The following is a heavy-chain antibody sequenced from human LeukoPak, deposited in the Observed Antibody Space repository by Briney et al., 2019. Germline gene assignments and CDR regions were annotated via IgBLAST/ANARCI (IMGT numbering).Heavy chain of an antibody. CDR2: IGGGGFNT. D-gene: IGHD2-21*01. V-gene: IGHV3-23*01. J-gene: IGHJ4*02. CDR1: GFTFTDYP. Sequence: PGGSLRLSCVASGFTFTDYPMSTVRQAPGKGLEWVSSIGGGGFNTHYADSVKRRFSISRDTSTNTLYLEMNSLRADVSALYYCAKDNFGLVPYCFDSWGQGTLVTVTS. CDR3: AKDNFGLVPYCFDS.